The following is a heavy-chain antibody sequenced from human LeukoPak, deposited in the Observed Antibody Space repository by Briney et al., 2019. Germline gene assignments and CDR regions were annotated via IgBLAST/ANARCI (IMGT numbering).Heavy chain of an antibody. CDR3: ARGSRGELLRGYAFDI. J-gene: IGHJ3*02. CDR2: INHSGST. CDR1: GGSFSGYY. V-gene: IGHV4-34*01. D-gene: IGHD1-26*01. Sequence: PSETLSLTCAVYGGSFSGYYWSWIRQPPGKGLEWIGEINHSGSTNYNPSLKSRVTISVDTSKNQFSLKLSSVTAADTAVYYCARGSRGELLRGYAFDIWGQGTMVTVSS.